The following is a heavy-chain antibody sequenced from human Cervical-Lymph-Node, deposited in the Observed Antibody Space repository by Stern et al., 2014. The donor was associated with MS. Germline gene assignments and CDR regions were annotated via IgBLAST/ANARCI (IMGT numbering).Heavy chain of an antibody. J-gene: IGHJ5*02. CDR2: LGTAGDT. D-gene: IGHD3-10*01. Sequence: EVQLVESGGGLVQPGGSLRLSCAASGFTFSSYDMHWVRQATGKGLEWVSALGTAGDTYYPGSVKGRFTISRENAKNSLYLQMNSLRAGDTAVYYCARGYGSGSYRFDPWGQGTLVTVSS. CDR3: ARGYGSGSYRFDP. CDR1: GFTFSSYD. V-gene: IGHV3-13*01.